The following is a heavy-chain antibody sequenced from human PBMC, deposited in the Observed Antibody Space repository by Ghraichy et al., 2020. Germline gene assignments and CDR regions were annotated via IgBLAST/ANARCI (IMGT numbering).Heavy chain of an antibody. CDR1: GYTFTGYY. CDR3: ARVPLRMTTVTTSKTQFDP. D-gene: IGHD4-17*01. CDR2: INPNSGGT. V-gene: IGHV1-2*02. J-gene: IGHJ5*02. Sequence: ASVKVSCKASGYTFTGYYMHWVRQAPGQGLEWMGWINPNSGGTNYAQKFQGRVTMTRDTSISTAYTELSRLRSDDTAVYYCARVPLRMTTVTTSKTQFDPWGQGTLVTVSS.